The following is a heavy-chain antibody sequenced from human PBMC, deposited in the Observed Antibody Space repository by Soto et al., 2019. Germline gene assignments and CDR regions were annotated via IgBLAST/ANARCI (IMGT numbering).Heavy chain of an antibody. J-gene: IGHJ4*02. D-gene: IGHD2-2*02. Sequence: SETVSLTRTVRVGSIGSSSYYWGWIRHPTGKGLEWIGSINYSGNTYYNPPLKSRVIISVDTYKNQFSLRLSSLTDADTAVYNCARHNRGHSSCTSCYTDYWGQGTLVTVSS. V-gene: IGHV4-39*01. CDR3: ARHNRGHSSCTSCYTDY. CDR2: INYSGNT. CDR1: VGSIGSSSYY.